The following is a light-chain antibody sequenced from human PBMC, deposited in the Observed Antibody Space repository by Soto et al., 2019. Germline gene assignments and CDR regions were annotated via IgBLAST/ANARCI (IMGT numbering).Light chain of an antibody. Sequence: QSVLTQPPSVSGAPGQRVTMSCTGSSSNIGAGYDVQWFQQLPGTAPKLLIYGNINRLSGVPDRFSGSKSVTSASLAITGPQAEDEDDSYCQCYDISLSAWVFGGGTKLTVL. CDR2: GNI. CDR3: QCYDISLSAWV. J-gene: IGLJ3*02. CDR1: SSNIGAGYD. V-gene: IGLV1-40*01.